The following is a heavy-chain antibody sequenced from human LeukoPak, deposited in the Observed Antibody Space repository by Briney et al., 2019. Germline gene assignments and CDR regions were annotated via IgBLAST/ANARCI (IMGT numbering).Heavy chain of an antibody. CDR3: AKSRTTTXGYNLKLGFDY. CDR2: XXXDGSNK. Sequence: GGSLRLSCAASGFTFSTYGXXXVRQAXXXXXXXXXXXXXDGSNKXYGDSXXGXXXXXXDNSKNTVYLQINSLRPEDTGVYLXAKSRTTTXGYNLKLGFDYWGQGTLVTVSS. J-gene: IGHJ4*02. D-gene: IGHD5-24*01. V-gene: IGHV3-30*02. CDR1: GFTFSTYG.